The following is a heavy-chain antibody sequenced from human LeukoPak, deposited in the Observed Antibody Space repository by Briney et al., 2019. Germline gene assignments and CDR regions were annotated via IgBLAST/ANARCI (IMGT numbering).Heavy chain of an antibody. V-gene: IGHV1-3*01. D-gene: IGHD1-26*01. CDR2: ISAGNGNT. Sequence: ASVKVSCKASGYTFTSYAMHWVRQAPGQRLEWMGWISAGNGNTKYSQKFQGRVTITRDTSASTAYMELSSLRSEDTAVYYCARAYQVGATYPAAFDIWGQGTMVTVSS. CDR3: ARAYQVGATYPAAFDI. CDR1: GYTFTSYA. J-gene: IGHJ3*02.